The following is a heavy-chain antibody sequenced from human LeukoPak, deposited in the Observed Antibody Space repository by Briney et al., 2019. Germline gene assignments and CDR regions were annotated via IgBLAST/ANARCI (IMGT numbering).Heavy chain of an antibody. CDR1: GGSISSYY. Sequence: SETLSLTCTVSGGSISSYYWSWIRQPPGKGLEWIGYIYYSGSTYYNPSLKSRVTISVDTSKNQFSLKLSSVTAADTAVYYCARALYGDYDFDYWGQGTLVTVSS. V-gene: IGHV4-30-4*08. D-gene: IGHD4-17*01. J-gene: IGHJ4*02. CDR3: ARALYGDYDFDY. CDR2: IYYSGST.